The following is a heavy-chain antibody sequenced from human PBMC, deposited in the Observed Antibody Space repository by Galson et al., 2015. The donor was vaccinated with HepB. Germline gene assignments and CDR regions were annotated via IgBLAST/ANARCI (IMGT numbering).Heavy chain of an antibody. V-gene: IGHV3-21*01. Sequence: SLRLSCAASGFTFSSYSMNWVRQAPGKGLEWVSSISSSSSYIYYADSVKGRFTISRDNAKNSLYLQMNSLRAEDTAVYYCARDLSRWLQLRAYYYYGMDVWGQGTTVTVSS. D-gene: IGHD5-24*01. CDR3: ARDLSRWLQLRAYYYYGMDV. CDR1: GFTFSSYS. CDR2: ISSSSSYI. J-gene: IGHJ6*02.